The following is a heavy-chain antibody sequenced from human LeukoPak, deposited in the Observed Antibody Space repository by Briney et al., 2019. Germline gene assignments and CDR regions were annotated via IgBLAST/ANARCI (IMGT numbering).Heavy chain of an antibody. Sequence: SETLSLTCAVYGGSFSGYYWSWIRQPPGKGLEWIGSIYHSGSTYYNPSLKSRVTISVDTSKNQFSLKLSSVTAADTAVYYCARERMELPDYYYYYGMDVWGKGTTVTVSS. CDR2: IYHSGST. V-gene: IGHV4-34*01. D-gene: IGHD1-7*01. J-gene: IGHJ6*04. CDR3: ARERMELPDYYYYYGMDV. CDR1: GGSFSGYY.